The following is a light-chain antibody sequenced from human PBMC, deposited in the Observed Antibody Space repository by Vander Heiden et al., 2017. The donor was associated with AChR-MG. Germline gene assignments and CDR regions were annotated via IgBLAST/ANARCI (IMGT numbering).Light chain of an antibody. CDR2: EVS. CDR3: CSYAGSSTFYV. J-gene: IGLJ1*01. Sequence: QSALTQPASVSGSPGQSITISCTGTSSDVGSYNFVSWYQQHPGKAPKLMIYEVSKRPSGVSNRFSGSKSGNTASLTISGLQAEDEADYYCCSYAGSSTFYVFGTGTKVTGL. V-gene: IGLV2-23*02. CDR1: SSDVGSYNF.